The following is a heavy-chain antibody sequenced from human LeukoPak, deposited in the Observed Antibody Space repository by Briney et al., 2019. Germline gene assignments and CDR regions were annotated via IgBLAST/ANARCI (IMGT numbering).Heavy chain of an antibody. CDR1: GYTFTSYG. Sequence: ASVKVSCKASGYTFTSYGISWVRQAPGQGLEWMGWINPNSGGTNYAQKFQGRVTMTRDTSISTAYMELSRLRSDDTAVYYCATKPAAGSYYYMDTWGQGTTVTVSS. J-gene: IGHJ6*02. V-gene: IGHV1-2*02. CDR3: ATKPAAGSYYYMDT. D-gene: IGHD2-2*01. CDR2: INPNSGGT.